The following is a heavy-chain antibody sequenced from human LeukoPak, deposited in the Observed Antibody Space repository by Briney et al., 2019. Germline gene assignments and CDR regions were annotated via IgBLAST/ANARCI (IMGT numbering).Heavy chain of an antibody. CDR3: ARDGPTVDAFDY. D-gene: IGHD2-15*01. CDR1: GGSISSYY. J-gene: IGHJ4*02. CDR2: IYYSGST. V-gene: IGHV4-59*01. Sequence: ETLSLTCTVSGGSISSYYWSWIRQPPGKGLEWIGYIYYSGSTNYNPSLKSRVTISVDTSKNQFSLKLSSVTAADTAVYYCARDGPTVDAFDYWGQGTLVTVPS.